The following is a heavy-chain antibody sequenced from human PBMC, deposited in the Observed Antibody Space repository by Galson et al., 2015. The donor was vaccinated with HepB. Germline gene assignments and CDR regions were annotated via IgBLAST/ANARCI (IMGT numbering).Heavy chain of an antibody. Sequence: SVKVSCKASGYTFNNYGMSWVRQAPGQGLEWMGWINTNTGNPTYAQGFTGRFVFSLDTSVSTAYLQISSLKAEDTAIYYCATSPGIAAAVGYFFDYWGQGTLVTVSS. CDR3: ATSPGIAAAVGYFFDY. CDR2: INTNTGNP. V-gene: IGHV7-4-1*02. CDR1: GYTFNNYG. J-gene: IGHJ4*02. D-gene: IGHD6-13*01.